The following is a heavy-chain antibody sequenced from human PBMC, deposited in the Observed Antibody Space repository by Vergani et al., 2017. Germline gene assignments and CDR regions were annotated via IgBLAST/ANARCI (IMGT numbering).Heavy chain of an antibody. J-gene: IGHJ5*02. CDR1: GYTFTSYG. Sequence: QVQLVQSGAEVKKPGASVKVSCKASGYTFTSYGISWVRQAPGQGLEWMGWISAYNGNTNYAQKLQGRVTMTTDTSTSTAYMELRSRRSDDTAMYYCARHRRITILGVVIVGWFDPWGQGTLVTVSS. V-gene: IGHV1-18*01. D-gene: IGHD3-3*01. CDR3: ARHRRITILGVVIVGWFDP. CDR2: ISAYNGNT.